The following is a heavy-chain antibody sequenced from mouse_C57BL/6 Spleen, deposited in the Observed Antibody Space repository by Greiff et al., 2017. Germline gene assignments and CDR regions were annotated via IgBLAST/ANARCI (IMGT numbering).Heavy chain of an antibody. Sequence: EVMLVESEGGLVQPGSSMKLSCTASGFTFSDYYMAWVRQVPEKGLEWVANINYDGSSTYYLDSLKSRFIISRDNAKNILYLQMSSLKSEDTATYYCAREKGYDYDWYFDVWGTGTTVTVSS. CDR1: GFTFSDYY. CDR2: INYDGSST. J-gene: IGHJ1*03. CDR3: AREKGYDYDWYFDV. D-gene: IGHD2-4*01. V-gene: IGHV5-16*01.